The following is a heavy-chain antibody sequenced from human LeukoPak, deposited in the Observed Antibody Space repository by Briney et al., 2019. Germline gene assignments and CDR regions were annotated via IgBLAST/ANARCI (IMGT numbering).Heavy chain of an antibody. Sequence: GGSLRLSCAASGFSFSSYGMPWVRQAPGMGLEWVAFIRYDETYKYFADSVKGRFTISRDNSKGTLYLQMNSLRAEDTGVYYCARDKSGTYFFDYWGQGTLVTVSS. CDR3: ARDKSGTYFFDY. V-gene: IGHV3-30*02. CDR2: IRYDETYK. CDR1: GFSFSSYG. J-gene: IGHJ4*02. D-gene: IGHD3-9*01.